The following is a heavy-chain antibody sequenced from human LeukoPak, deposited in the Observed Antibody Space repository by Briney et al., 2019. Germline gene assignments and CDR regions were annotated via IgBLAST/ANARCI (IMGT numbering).Heavy chain of an antibody. CDR3: ARETFGSSRPNDY. CDR1: GYTFTSYA. J-gene: IGHJ4*02. Sequence: ASVKVSCKASGYTFTSYAIHWVRRAPGQGLEWMGWINTGNGNTQYSQKFQGRVTITRDTSASTVYMELSSLRSEDTAVFWCARETFGSSRPNDYWGQGTLVTVSS. V-gene: IGHV1-3*04. D-gene: IGHD6-13*01. CDR2: INTGNGNT.